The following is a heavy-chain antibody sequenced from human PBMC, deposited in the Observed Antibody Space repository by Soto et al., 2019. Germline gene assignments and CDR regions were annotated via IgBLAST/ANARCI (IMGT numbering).Heavy chain of an antibody. CDR2: IYYSGST. J-gene: IGHJ5*02. CDR1: GGSISSGDYY. V-gene: IGHV4-30-4*01. D-gene: IGHD3-9*01. Sequence: QVQLQESGPGLVKPSQTLSLTCTVSGGSISSGDYYWSWIRQPPGKGLEWIGYIYYSGSTYYNPSLKGRVTISVDTSQTQFSLKLSSVTAADTAVYYCARGDAYYDILTGYLDPWGQGTLVTVSS. CDR3: ARGDAYYDILTGYLDP.